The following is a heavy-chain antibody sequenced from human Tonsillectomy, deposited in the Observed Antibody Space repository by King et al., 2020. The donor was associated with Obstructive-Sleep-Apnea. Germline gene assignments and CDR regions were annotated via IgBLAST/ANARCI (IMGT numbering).Heavy chain of an antibody. CDR3: ARSSSGYAFDI. Sequence: VQLQESGPGLVKPSQTLSLTCTVSVGSISSGVYYWSCIRQHPGKGLEWVGYIYYSGSTYYNPSLKSRVTISVDTSKNQFSLQLSSVTAADTAVYYCARSSSGYAFDIWGQGTMVTVSS. J-gene: IGHJ3*02. V-gene: IGHV4-31*03. CDR2: IYYSGST. CDR1: VGSISSGVYY. D-gene: IGHD3-22*01.